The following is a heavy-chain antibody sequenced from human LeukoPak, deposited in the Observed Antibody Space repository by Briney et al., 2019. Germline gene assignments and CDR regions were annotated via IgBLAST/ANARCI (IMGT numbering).Heavy chain of an antibody. CDR1: GLIFSDSW. V-gene: IGHV3-7*03. J-gene: IGHJ5*02. CDR2: IEKNGSGK. D-gene: IGHD2-15*01. Sequence: PGGSLRLSCTVSGLIFSDSWMAWIRQAPGKGLEWVAIIEKNGSGKNYVDSVKGRFIISRDNAKNSLFLQMDSLKVEDTAIYYCTTDRWYSADHWGQGTLVTVSS. CDR3: TTDRWYSADH.